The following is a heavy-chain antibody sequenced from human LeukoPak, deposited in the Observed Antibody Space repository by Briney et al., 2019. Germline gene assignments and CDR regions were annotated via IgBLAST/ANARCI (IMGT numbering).Heavy chain of an antibody. CDR1: GDGVSSNSAT. CDR2: TYYRSKWYN. D-gene: IGHD1-14*01. Sequence: PSQTLSLTCAISGDGVSSNSATWKWVRQSPSRGLEWLGRTYYRSKWYNDYAVSVESRITINPDTSRNQFSLQLNSLTPEDTAVYYCARGANRVFDYWGQGTLVTVSS. V-gene: IGHV6-1*01. J-gene: IGHJ4*02. CDR3: ARGANRVFDY.